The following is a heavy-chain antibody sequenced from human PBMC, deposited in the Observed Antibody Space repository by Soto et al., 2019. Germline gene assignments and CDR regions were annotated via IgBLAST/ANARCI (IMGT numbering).Heavy chain of an antibody. J-gene: IGHJ6*04. Sequence: SQTLSLTCAISGASVSSKSAAWNWIRHSPSRGLEWLGRTYYRSKWYNDYAVSVKSRITINPDTSKNQFSLHLNSVTPEDTAVYYCGTFLSTTSPDVWGEGTTVTLSS. V-gene: IGHV6-1*01. CDR3: GTFLSTTSPDV. CDR1: GASVSSKSAA. CDR2: TYYRSKWYN. D-gene: IGHD2-2*01.